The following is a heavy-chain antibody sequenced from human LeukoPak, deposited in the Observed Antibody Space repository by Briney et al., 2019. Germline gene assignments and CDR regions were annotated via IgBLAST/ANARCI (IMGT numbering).Heavy chain of an antibody. CDR2: IYTSGST. CDR1: GGSLSSYY. V-gene: IGHV4-4*07. Sequence: ASETLSLTCTVSGGSLSSYYWSWIRQPAGKGLEWIGRIYTSGSTNYNSSLKSRVTMSVDTSKNQVSLKLSSVTAADTAVYYCATGDGYNSFDYWGQGTLVTVSS. J-gene: IGHJ4*02. D-gene: IGHD5-24*01. CDR3: ATGDGYNSFDY.